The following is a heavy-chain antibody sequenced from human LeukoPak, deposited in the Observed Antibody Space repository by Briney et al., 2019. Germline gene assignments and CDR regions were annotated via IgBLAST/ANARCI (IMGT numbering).Heavy chain of an antibody. CDR1: GYTFTGYY. J-gene: IGHJ5*02. Sequence: ASVKVSCKASGYTFTGYYMHWVRQAPGQGLEWMGWINPNSGGTNYAQKFQGRVTMTRDTSISTAYMELSRLRSDDTAAYYCARDFWSGYFSQSNWFDPWGQGTLVTVSS. CDR3: ARDFWSGYFSQSNWFDP. CDR2: INPNSGGT. V-gene: IGHV1-2*02. D-gene: IGHD3-3*01.